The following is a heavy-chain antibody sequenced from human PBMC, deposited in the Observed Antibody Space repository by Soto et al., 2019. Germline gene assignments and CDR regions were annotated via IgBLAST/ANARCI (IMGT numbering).Heavy chain of an antibody. Sequence: SGPTQVNPTQTLTLTCALSGFSVSARGVGVGWIRQPPGKALEWLAIIYWNDDKLYRPSLQSRLTITKDTTKKQVVLTMTNMDPVDTATYYCASSTWGAAPDYWGQGTPVTVPS. J-gene: IGHJ4*02. CDR3: ASSTWGAAPDY. V-gene: IGHV2-5*01. D-gene: IGHD3-16*01. CDR2: IYWNDDK. CDR1: GFSVSARGVG.